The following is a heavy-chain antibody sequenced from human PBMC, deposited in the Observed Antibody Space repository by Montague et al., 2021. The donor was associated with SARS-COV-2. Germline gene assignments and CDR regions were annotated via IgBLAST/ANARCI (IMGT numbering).Heavy chain of an antibody. CDR1: GDSVSRSY. J-gene: IGHJ4*02. D-gene: IGHD3-10*01. V-gene: IGHV4-59*08. CDR3: ARQITMVREPFDS. Sequence: SETLSLTCTVAGDSVSRSYWNWIRQSPGKGLEWIGNIYYYGSVNYNPSLKSRLSISLDTSKNQFSLTLTSVTAADTATYYCARQITMVREPFDSWGQGTLVLVSS. CDR2: IYYYGSV.